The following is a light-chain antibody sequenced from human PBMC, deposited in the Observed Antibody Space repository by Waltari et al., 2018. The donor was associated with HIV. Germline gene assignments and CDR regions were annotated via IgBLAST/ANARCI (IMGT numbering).Light chain of an antibody. V-gene: IGLV2-8*01. CDR3: SSYAPTNKFYVL. CDR1: SSDIGGYNY. Sequence: QSALTQPPSASGSPGQSVTMSCTGTSSDIGGYNYVSWYQQHPGKAPKLIMTEVTKRPSGVPDRFAGSKSGNTASLTVSGLQAEDEAHYCCSSYAPTNKFYVLFGGGTTLTVL. J-gene: IGLJ2*01. CDR2: EVT.